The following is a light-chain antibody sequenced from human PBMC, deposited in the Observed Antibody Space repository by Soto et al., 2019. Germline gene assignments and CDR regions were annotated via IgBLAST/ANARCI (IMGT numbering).Light chain of an antibody. CDR2: GAS. CDR3: QQYGSSPWT. CDR1: QTVSRND. V-gene: IGKV3-20*01. Sequence: EIVLTQSPGTLSLSPGERAALSCRASQTVSRNDLAWYQHKPGQAPRLLIFGASSRAAGIPDRFRGSGSGTDFILIIRRLEPEDSAVYYCQQYGSSPWTFGKGTNVEIK. J-gene: IGKJ1*01.